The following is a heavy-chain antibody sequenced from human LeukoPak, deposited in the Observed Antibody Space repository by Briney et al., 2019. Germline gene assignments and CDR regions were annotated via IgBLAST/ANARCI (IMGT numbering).Heavy chain of an antibody. D-gene: IGHD6-19*01. Sequence: SVKVSCKVSGYTLTELSMHWVRQAPGKGLEWMGGFDPEDGETIYAQKFQGRVTMTEDTSTDTAYMELSSLRSEDTAVYYCATVAIGTAVAGGAFDYWGQGTLVTVSS. V-gene: IGHV1-24*01. CDR1: GYTLTELS. J-gene: IGHJ4*02. CDR2: FDPEDGET. CDR3: ATVAIGTAVAGGAFDY.